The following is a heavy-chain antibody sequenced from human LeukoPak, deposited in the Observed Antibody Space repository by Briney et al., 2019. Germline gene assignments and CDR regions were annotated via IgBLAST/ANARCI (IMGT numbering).Heavy chain of an antibody. V-gene: IGHV3-53*01. J-gene: IGHJ4*02. CDR2: LYSDGRT. CDR3: ARGGGYYPIDY. CDR1: GFTVNSNY. D-gene: IGHD2-15*01. Sequence: GGSLRLSCATSGFTVNSNYMNWVRQAPGKGLEWVSVLYSDGRTYYADSVKGRFTISRGTSKNTLYLQVNSLRAEDTAVYYCARGGGYYPIDYWGQGTLVTVSS.